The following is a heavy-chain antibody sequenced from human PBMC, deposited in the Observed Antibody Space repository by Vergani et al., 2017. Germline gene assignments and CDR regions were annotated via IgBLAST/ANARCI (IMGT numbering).Heavy chain of an antibody. Sequence: QVQLLQSGAEVKKPGASVKVSCKASGYTFSNYGTTWVRQAPGQGLGWVAWISVYNGNTKYARNVQGRVTLTTDTSTSTAYMELRSLRFDDTAVYYCAREKSPRYNYGWIDDIWGQGTLVTVSS. CDR1: GYTFSNYG. V-gene: IGHV1-18*01. J-gene: IGHJ4*02. CDR2: ISVYNGNT. D-gene: IGHD5-18*01. CDR3: AREKSPRYNYGWIDDI.